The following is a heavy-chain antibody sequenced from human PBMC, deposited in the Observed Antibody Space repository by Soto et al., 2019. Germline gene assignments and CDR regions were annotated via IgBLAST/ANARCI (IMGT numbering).Heavy chain of an antibody. CDR3: AKDGNPIPYLTGYYRLGWFDP. Sequence: GGSLRLSCAASGFTFSSYAMSWFRQAPGKGLEWVSAISGSCGSTYYADSVKGRFTISRDNSKNTLYLQMNSLRAEDTAVYYCAKDGNPIPYLTGYYRLGWFDPWGQGTLVTVSS. CDR2: ISGSCGST. V-gene: IGHV3-23*01. D-gene: IGHD3-9*01. J-gene: IGHJ5*02. CDR1: GFTFSSYA.